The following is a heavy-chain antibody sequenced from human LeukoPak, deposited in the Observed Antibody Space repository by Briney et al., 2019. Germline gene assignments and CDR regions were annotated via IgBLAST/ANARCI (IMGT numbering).Heavy chain of an antibody. D-gene: IGHD6-6*01. V-gene: IGHV4-61*02. Sequence: SETLSLTCTVSGGSISSGSYYWSWIRQPAGKGLEWIGRIYTSGSTNYNPSLKSRVTISVDTSKNQFSLKLSSVTAADTAVYYCAREYSSSSIYYYYYMHVWGKGTTVTVSS. CDR1: GGSISSGSYY. CDR3: AREYSSSSIYYYYYMHV. J-gene: IGHJ6*03. CDR2: IYTSGST.